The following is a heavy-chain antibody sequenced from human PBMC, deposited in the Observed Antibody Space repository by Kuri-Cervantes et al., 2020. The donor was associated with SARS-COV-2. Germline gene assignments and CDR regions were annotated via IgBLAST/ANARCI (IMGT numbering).Heavy chain of an antibody. Sequence: ASVKVSCKASGYTFTDYYLHWVRQAPGQGLEWVGWINPDTGYTNYAQKFQGRVTMTRDTSISTAYMEMGRLRSDDTAVYYCARASNDFWSGNYFDYWGQGPLVTVSS. CDR3: ARASNDFWSGNYFDY. V-gene: IGHV1-2*02. J-gene: IGHJ4*02. CDR1: GYTFTDYY. CDR2: INPDTGYT. D-gene: IGHD3-3*01.